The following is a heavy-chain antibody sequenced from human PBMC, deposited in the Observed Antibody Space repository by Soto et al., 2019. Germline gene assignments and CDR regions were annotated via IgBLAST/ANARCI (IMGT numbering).Heavy chain of an antibody. J-gene: IGHJ4*02. V-gene: IGHV4-39*02. D-gene: IGHD5-18*01. CDR3: ARDYSSYGPFDY. Sequence: PSETLSLTCTVSGGSISSSSYYWGWIRQPPGKGLEWIGSIYYSGSTYYNPSLKSRVTISVDTSKNSLYLQMNSLRAEDTAVYYCARDYSSYGPFDYWGQGTLVTVSS. CDR1: GGSISSSSYY. CDR2: IYYSGST.